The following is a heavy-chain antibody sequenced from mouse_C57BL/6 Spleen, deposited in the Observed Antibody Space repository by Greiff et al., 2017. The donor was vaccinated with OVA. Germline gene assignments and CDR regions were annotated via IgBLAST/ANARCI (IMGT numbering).Heavy chain of an antibody. J-gene: IGHJ4*01. CDR1: GFTFSSYA. D-gene: IGHD1-1*01. CDR2: ISDGGSYT. Sequence: EVQLVESGGGLVKPGGSLKLSCAASGFTFSSYAMSWVRQTPEKRLEWVATISDGGSYTYYPDNVKGRFTISRDHAKNNLYLQMSHLKSEDTAMYYCARDPSTDYAMDYWGQGTSVTVSS. V-gene: IGHV5-4*01. CDR3: ARDPSTDYAMDY.